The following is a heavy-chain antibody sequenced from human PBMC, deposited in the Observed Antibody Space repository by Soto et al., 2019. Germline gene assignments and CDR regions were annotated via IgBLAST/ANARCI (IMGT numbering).Heavy chain of an antibody. D-gene: IGHD6-19*01. J-gene: IGHJ6*02. Sequence: HPWWSLRLSCSASSFAFSSYWLSWCRQAPGKGLEWVATIKQDGSENYYVDSVKGRFTISRDNAKNSLYLQMSSLRADDTAVYYCARDGPFISVAAPAFQYAMDVWGQGTTVTVSS. CDR1: SFAFSSYW. CDR2: IKQDGSEN. CDR3: ARDGPFISVAAPAFQYAMDV. V-gene: IGHV3-7*03.